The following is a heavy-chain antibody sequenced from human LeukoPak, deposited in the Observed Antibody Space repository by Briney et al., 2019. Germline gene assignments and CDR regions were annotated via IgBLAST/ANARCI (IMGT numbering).Heavy chain of an antibody. Sequence: GGSLRLSCAASGLTFSSYWMSWVRQAPGKGLEWVSSISSSSSYIYYADSVKGRFTISRDNAKNSLYLQMNSLRAEDTAVYYCARDGSVGATDFDYWGQGTLVTVSS. CDR1: GLTFSSYW. V-gene: IGHV3-21*01. J-gene: IGHJ4*02. D-gene: IGHD1-26*01. CDR2: ISSSSSYI. CDR3: ARDGSVGATDFDY.